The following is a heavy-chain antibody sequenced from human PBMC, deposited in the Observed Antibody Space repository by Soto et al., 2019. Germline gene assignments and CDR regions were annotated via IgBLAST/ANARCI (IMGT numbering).Heavy chain of an antibody. J-gene: IGHJ6*02. CDR2: ISSSSSYI. D-gene: IGHD2-15*01. Sequence: GGSLRLSCAASGFTFSSYSMNWVRQAPGKWLEWVSSISSSSSYIYYADSVKGRFTISRDNAKNSLYLQMNSLRAEDTAVYYCARDPDSYCSGCSCYYHYCGMDVWGQGXPVTV. V-gene: IGHV3-21*01. CDR1: GFTFSSYS. CDR3: ARDPDSYCSGCSCYYHYCGMDV.